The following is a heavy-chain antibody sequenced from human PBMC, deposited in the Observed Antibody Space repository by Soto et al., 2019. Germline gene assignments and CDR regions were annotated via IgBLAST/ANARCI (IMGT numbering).Heavy chain of an antibody. V-gene: IGHV2-5*02. Sequence: QITLKESGPTLVKPTQTLTLTCTFSGFSLTTSGVGVGWIRQPPGEALEWLALIYWDDDKRYSPSLKSRLTNSKDTSKKQVVLKMTNIDRVETATYFCEHSQLTVPAHVFDLWGQGIMVTVSS. J-gene: IGHJ3*01. CDR1: GFSLTTSGVG. D-gene: IGHD1-20*01. CDR2: IYWDDDK. CDR3: EHSQLTVPAHVFDL.